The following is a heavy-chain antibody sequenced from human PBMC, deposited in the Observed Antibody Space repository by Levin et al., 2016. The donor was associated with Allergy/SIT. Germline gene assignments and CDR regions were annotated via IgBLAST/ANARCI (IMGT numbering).Heavy chain of an antibody. CDR1: GDSISNTDW. CDR2: IFHTGIT. CDR3: ASADRSGSYFHY. D-gene: IGHD3-22*01. Sequence: SETLSLTCAVSGDSISNTDWWSWVRQPPGEGLEWIGEIFHTGITNYNPSLTTRVAISVDNSNNQFSLTVSSVTAAGTAVYYCASADRSGSYFHYWGQGTLVTVSS. V-gene: IGHV4-4*02. J-gene: IGHJ4*02.